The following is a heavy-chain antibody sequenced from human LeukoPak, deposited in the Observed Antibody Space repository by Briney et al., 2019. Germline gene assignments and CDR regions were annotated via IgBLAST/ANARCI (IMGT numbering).Heavy chain of an antibody. V-gene: IGHV3-21*04. D-gene: IGHD2-2*03. J-gene: IGHJ3*02. CDR1: GFTFSSYS. CDR3: AKDHHGYCSSTSCYPPAFDI. Sequence: GGSLRLSCAASGFTFSSYSMNWVRQAPGKGLEWVSSISSSSSYIYYADSVKGRFTIPRDNSKNTLYLQMNSLRAEDTAVYYCAKDHHGYCSSTSCYPPAFDIWGQGTMVTVSS. CDR2: ISSSSSYI.